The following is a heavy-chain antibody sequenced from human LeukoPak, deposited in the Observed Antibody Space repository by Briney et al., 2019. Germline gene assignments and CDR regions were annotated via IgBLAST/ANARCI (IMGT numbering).Heavy chain of an antibody. D-gene: IGHD3-10*01. CDR1: GYTFTSHD. CDR3: ARWTSSGILLGFDY. J-gene: IGHJ4*02. Sequence: GASVKVSCKASGYTFTSHDTNWVRQATGQGLEWMGWMNPNSGNTGYAQKFQGRVTMTRNTSISTAYMELSSLRSEDTAVYYCARWTSSGILLGFDYWGQGTLVTVSS. V-gene: IGHV1-8*01. CDR2: MNPNSGNT.